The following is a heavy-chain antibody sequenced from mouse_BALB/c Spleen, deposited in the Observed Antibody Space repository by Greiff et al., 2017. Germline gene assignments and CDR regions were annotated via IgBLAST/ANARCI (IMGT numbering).Heavy chain of an antibody. D-gene: IGHD2-10*02. CDR3: ARDSLEYGNFDY. V-gene: IGHV5-9-4*01. CDR2: ISSGGSYT. Sequence: EVQRVESGGGLVKPGGSLNLSCAASGFTFSSYAMSWVRQSPEKRLEWVAEISSGGSYTYYPDTVTGRFTISRDNAKNTLYLEMSSLRSEDTAMYYCARDSLEYGNFDYWGQGTTLTVSS. J-gene: IGHJ2*01. CDR1: GFTFSSYA.